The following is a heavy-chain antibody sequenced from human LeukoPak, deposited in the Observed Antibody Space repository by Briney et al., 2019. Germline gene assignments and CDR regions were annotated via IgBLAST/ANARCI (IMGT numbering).Heavy chain of an antibody. V-gene: IGHV3-7*03. CDR3: AKDGSPLLEWFAV. J-gene: IGHJ4*02. CDR2: IKQDGSDK. D-gene: IGHD3-3*01. CDR1: GFSFSTYW. Sequence: GGSLRLSCVASGFSFSTYWMTWVRQAPGKGLEWVANIKQDGSDKYYVDSVKGRFTISRDNAKNSLYLQMNSLRAEDTALYYCAKDGSPLLEWFAVWGQGTLVTVSS.